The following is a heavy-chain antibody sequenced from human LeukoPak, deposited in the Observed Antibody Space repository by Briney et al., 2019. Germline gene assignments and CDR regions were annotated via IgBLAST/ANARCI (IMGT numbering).Heavy chain of an antibody. D-gene: IGHD3-10*01. J-gene: IGHJ4*02. CDR2: INGDRSTT. Sequence: PGGSLRLSCTASGFTFSTYWINWVRQSPGKGLVWVALINGDRSTTTHADSVKGRFTISRENAKNTAYLQMNSLRDEDTAVYFCARDYAGSPDYWGQGTLVTVSA. V-gene: IGHV3-74*03. CDR1: GFTFSTYW. CDR3: ARDYAGSPDY.